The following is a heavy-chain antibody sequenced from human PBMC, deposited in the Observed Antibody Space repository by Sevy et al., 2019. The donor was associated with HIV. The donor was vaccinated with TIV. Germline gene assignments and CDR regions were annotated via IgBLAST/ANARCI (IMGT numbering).Heavy chain of an antibody. D-gene: IGHD6-19*01. V-gene: IGHV3-23*01. CDR1: GFIYSSYA. CDR2: ISASGGST. CDR3: AKDSAIPVAGDFDY. Sequence: GGSLRLSCAASGFIYSSYAMSWVRQAPGKGLEWVSGISASGGSTYYADSVKGRFTISRVNSKNTLFLQMNSLRVEDTAVYYCAKDSAIPVAGDFDYWGQGTPVTVSS. J-gene: IGHJ4*02.